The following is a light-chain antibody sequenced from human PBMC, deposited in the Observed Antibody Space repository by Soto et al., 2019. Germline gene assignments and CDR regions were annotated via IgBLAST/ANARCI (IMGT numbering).Light chain of an antibody. V-gene: IGLV7-43*01. CDR1: TGAVTSGYY. CDR2: STN. Sequence: QTVVTQEPSLTVSPGGTVTLTCASSTGAVTSGYYPNWFQQKPGQAPRALIYSTNKKNSWTPDRFSGSLLGGKAALTLSGAQSEDEAEYYCLLYYGGAWVFGGGTKLTVL. CDR3: LLYYGGAWV. J-gene: IGLJ3*02.